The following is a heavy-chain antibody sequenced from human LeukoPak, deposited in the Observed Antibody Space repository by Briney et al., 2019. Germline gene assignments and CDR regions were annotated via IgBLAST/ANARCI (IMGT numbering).Heavy chain of an antibody. Sequence: GGSLRLSCAASGFIFTNYFMSWVCQAPGKGLEWVASIKHDGSVKYYVDSVRGRFTISRDNTMNSLYLQMGSLRAEDTAVYYCATDRGWRTSGYYLYYFEYWGQGTLVTFSS. CDR1: GFIFTNYF. J-gene: IGHJ4*02. CDR2: IKHDGSVK. CDR3: ATDRGWRTSGYYLYYFEY. D-gene: IGHD3-3*01. V-gene: IGHV3-7*01.